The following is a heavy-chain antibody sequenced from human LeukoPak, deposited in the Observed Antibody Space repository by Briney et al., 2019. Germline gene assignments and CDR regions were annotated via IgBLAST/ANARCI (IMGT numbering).Heavy chain of an antibody. Sequence: PTGGSLRLSCAASGFTFSSYVVNWVRQAPGKGLEWVSLISSSGDVIYYADSVKGRFTISRDDSKSTLYLQMNGLRAEDTAIYYCAKAKGHDIFTGSRIFDYWGQGTLVTVS. V-gene: IGHV3-23*01. J-gene: IGHJ4*02. CDR2: ISSSGDVI. CDR1: GFTFSSYV. CDR3: AKAKGHDIFTGSRIFDY. D-gene: IGHD3-9*01.